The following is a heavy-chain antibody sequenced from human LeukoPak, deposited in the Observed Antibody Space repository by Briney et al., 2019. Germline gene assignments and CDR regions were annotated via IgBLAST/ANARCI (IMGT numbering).Heavy chain of an antibody. CDR2: IYYSGST. V-gene: IGHV4-30-4*01. CDR1: GGSISSGDYY. D-gene: IGHD3-10*01. CDR3: ARGPTYYYGSGSWFGDY. J-gene: IGHJ4*02. Sequence: SQTLSLTCTVSGGSISSGDYYWSWIRQPPGKGLEWIGYIYYSGSTYYNPSLKSRVTTSVDTSKNQFSLKLSSVTAADTAVYYCARGPTYYYGSGSWFGDYWGQGTLVTVSS.